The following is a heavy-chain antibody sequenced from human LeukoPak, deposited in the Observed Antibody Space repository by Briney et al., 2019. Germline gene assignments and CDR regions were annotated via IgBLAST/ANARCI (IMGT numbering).Heavy chain of an antibody. V-gene: IGHV4-59*08. CDR3: ASIGDYHWYFDL. D-gene: IGHD4-17*01. CDR2: IYYSGST. Sequence: SETLSLTCTVSGGSISSYYWSWIRQPPGKGLEWIGYIYYSGSTNYNPSLKSRVTISVDTSKNQFSLKLSSVTAADTAVYYCASIGDYHWYFDLRGRGTLVTVSS. J-gene: IGHJ2*01. CDR1: GGSISSYY.